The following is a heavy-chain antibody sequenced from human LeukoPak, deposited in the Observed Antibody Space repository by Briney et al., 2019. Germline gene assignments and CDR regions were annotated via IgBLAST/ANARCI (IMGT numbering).Heavy chain of an antibody. CDR2: INPNSGGT. J-gene: IGHJ6*02. D-gene: IGHD2-21*02. CDR3: ARGGGDYELDYYYYYGMDV. CDR1: GYTFTGYY. Sequence: ASVKVSCKASGYTFTGYYTHWVRQAPGQGLEWMGWINPNSGGTNYGQKFQGRVTMTRDTSISTAYMELSRLRSDDTAVYYCARGGGDYELDYYYYYGMDVWGQGTTVTVSS. V-gene: IGHV1-2*02.